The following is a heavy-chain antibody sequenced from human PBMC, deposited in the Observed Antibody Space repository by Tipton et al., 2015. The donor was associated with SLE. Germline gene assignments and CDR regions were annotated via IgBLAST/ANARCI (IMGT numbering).Heavy chain of an antibody. Sequence: SLRLSCAASGFTFSSYWMSWVRQAPGKGLEWVANIKQDGSEKYYVDSVKGRFTISRDNAKNSLYLQMNSLRAEDTAVYYCAGGITIFGVVPNWFDPWGQGTLVTVSS. D-gene: IGHD3-3*01. V-gene: IGHV3-7*01. CDR3: AGGITIFGVVPNWFDP. CDR1: GFTFSSYW. J-gene: IGHJ5*02. CDR2: IKQDGSEK.